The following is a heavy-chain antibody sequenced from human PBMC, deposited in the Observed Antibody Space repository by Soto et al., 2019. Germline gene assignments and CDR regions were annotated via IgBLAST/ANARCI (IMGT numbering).Heavy chain of an antibody. D-gene: IGHD6-25*01. CDR3: ATMKRARLDS. CDR1: GIMSSGYG. V-gene: IGHV1-69*09. CDR2: INPTLDST. Sequence: QEQVVQSGPAMKEPGSSVKVSCRASGIMSSGYGFSWVRQAPGHGLEWVGRINPTLDSTQYAQNLQGRVSNTVDKSTDTAYLEVTSLRLEDTAIYFCATMKRARLDSWGRGTVVTVSS. J-gene: IGHJ4*02.